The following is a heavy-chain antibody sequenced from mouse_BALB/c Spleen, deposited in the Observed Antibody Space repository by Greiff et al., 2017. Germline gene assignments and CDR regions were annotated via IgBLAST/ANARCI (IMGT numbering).Heavy chain of an antibody. D-gene: IGHD2-2*01. V-gene: IGHV3-8*02. Sequence: EVQLVESGPSLVKPSQTLSLTCSVTGDSITSGYWNWIRKFPGNKLEYMGYISYSGSTYYNPSLKSRISITRDTSKNQYYLQLNSVTTEDTATYYCARRGLYGSWFAYWGQGTLVTVSA. CDR2: ISYSGST. CDR1: GDSITSGY. J-gene: IGHJ3*01. CDR3: ARRGLYGSWFAY.